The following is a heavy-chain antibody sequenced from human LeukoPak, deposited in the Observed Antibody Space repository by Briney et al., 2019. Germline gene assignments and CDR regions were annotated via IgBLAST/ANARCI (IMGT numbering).Heavy chain of an antibody. D-gene: IGHD6-19*01. CDR3: ARGSEQWLTYFDY. CDR2: IYTSGSP. CDR1: GGSISTDY. V-gene: IGHV4-4*07. J-gene: IGHJ4*02. Sequence: PSETLSLTCTVSGGSISTDYWTWIRQPAGKGLEWIGHIYTSGSPNYNPSLRSRVTMSVDTSKNQISLKLSSVTAADTAVYYCARGSEQWLTYFDYWGQGTLVTVSS.